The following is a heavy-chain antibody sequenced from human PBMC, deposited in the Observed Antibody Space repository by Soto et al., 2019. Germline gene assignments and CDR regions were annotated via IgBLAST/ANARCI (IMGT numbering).Heavy chain of an antibody. CDR1: GDSVSSNIAA. CDR2: TYYRSQWYN. Sequence: SQTLSLTCAISGDSVSSNIAAWNWIRQSPSRGLEWLGRTYYRSQWYNDYAVSVKSRLTINPDTSRNQFSLQLKSVTPEDTAVYYCARALPTYPRITGVGNNGFDIWGQGTKVTVSS. CDR3: ARALPTYPRITGVGNNGFDI. V-gene: IGHV6-1*01. J-gene: IGHJ3*02. D-gene: IGHD6-13*01.